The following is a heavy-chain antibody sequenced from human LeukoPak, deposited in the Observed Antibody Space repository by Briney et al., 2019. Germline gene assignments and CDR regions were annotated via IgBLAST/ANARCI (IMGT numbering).Heavy chain of an antibody. J-gene: IGHJ4*02. CDR2: INPSGGST. Sequence: ASVKVSCKASGYTFTSYYMHWVRQAPGQGLEWMGIINPSGGSTSYAQKFQGIVTTTRDTSTSTVYMELSSLRSEDTAVYYCARGSDYGDYGGPDFDYWGQGTLVTVSS. CDR1: GYTFTSYY. CDR3: ARGSDYGDYGGPDFDY. D-gene: IGHD4-17*01. V-gene: IGHV1-46*01.